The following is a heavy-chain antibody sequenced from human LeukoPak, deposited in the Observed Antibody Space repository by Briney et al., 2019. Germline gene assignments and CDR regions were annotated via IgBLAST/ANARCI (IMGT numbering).Heavy chain of an antibody. CDR1: GGSLSSYY. CDR2: ISYSGST. J-gene: IGHJ6*03. CDR3: ARAPERWYSYGSYTYYYTDV. V-gene: IGHV4-59*01. Sequence: SETLSLTCTVSGGSLSSYYWNWLRQPPGKGLEWIGSISYSGSTNYDPSLESRVTISVDTSKNQISLKLSSVTAADTTVYYCARAPERWYSYGSYTYYYTDVWGKGTTVTVSS. D-gene: IGHD5-18*01.